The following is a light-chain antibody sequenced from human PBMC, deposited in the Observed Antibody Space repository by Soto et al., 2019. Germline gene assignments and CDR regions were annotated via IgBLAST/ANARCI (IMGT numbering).Light chain of an antibody. CDR1: QSISSW. CDR2: RAS. Sequence: DIPMTQSPSTLSASVGDRVTITCRASQSISSWLAWYQQKPGKAPILLIYRASSLESGVPSRFSGSGSGTESTLTISSLQPDDFATYYCQQYNSYSYTFGQGTKLEIK. V-gene: IGKV1-5*03. J-gene: IGKJ2*01. CDR3: QQYNSYSYT.